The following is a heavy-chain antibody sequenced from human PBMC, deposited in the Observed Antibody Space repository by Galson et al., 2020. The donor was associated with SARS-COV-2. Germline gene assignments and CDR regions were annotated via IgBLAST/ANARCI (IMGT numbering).Heavy chain of an antibody. CDR2: ISSSATYL. V-gene: IGHV3-21*01. CDR1: GFTFNSYT. Sequence: GGSLRLSCAASGFTFNSYTMNWVRQAPGKGLEWVSSISSSATYLYYADSLKGRFSISRDNARNSLYLEMNSLRVEETGVYYGARDALWAMFAMDVSCQGTTVTVSS. J-gene: IGHJ6*02. D-gene: IGHD2-21*01. CDR3: ARDALWAMFAMDV.